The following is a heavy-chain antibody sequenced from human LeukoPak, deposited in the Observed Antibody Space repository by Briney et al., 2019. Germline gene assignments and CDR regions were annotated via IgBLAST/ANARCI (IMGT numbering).Heavy chain of an antibody. CDR3: ARAGSYPGRNWFDP. J-gene: IGHJ5*02. CDR2: IYYSGST. V-gene: IGHV4-31*03. Sequence: SETLSLTCTVSGGSISSGGYYWSWIRQHPGKGLEWIGYIYYSGSTYYNPPLKSRVTISVDTSKNQFSLKLSSVTAADTAVYYCARAGSYPGRNWFDPWGQGTLVTVSS. CDR1: GGSISSGGYY. D-gene: IGHD3-10*01.